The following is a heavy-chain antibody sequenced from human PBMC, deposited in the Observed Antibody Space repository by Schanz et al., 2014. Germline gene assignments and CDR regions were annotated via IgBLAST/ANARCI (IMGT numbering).Heavy chain of an antibody. CDR2: INASTGNT. CDR3: ARSGSSNWYDIDD. D-gene: IGHD6-13*01. V-gene: IGHV1-3*01. J-gene: IGHJ4*02. CDR1: GGTFSSDT. Sequence: QVQLVQSGAEVKKPGSSVKVSCKASGGTFSSDTFSWVRQAPGQRLEWMGWINASTGNTEYSQKFQGRVTITRDTLASTAYMEVSSLRSEDTAVYYCARSGSSNWYDIDDWGQGTLVTVSS.